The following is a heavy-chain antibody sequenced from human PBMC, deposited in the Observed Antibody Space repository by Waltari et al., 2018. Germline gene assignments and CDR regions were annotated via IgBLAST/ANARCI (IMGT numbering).Heavy chain of an antibody. D-gene: IGHD6-19*01. CDR1: GYSFTSYW. J-gene: IGHJ6*02. CDR2: IYPGDSDT. V-gene: IGHV5-51*01. Sequence: EVQLVQSGAEVKKPGESLKISCKGSGYSFTSYWIGWVRQMPGKGLEWMGIIYPGDSDTRYSPSFQGQVTISRDNSKNTLYLQMNSLRAEDTAVYYCARAASSHYYYYGMDVWGQGTTVTVSS. CDR3: ARAASSHYYYYGMDV.